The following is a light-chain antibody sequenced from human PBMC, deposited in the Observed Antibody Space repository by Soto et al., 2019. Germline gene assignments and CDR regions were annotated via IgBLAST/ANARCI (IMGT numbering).Light chain of an antibody. Sequence: EIVMTASPLSLPVTPGEPASISCRSSQSLTHSDGYNYLDWYLQKPGQSPQLLIYLGSNRASGVADRYSGSGSGTDFTLKISRVEAEDVGVYYFMHSLQAPWTFGQGTKVEIK. J-gene: IGKJ1*01. CDR1: QSLTHSDGYNY. CDR3: MHSLQAPWT. V-gene: IGKV2-28*01. CDR2: LGS.